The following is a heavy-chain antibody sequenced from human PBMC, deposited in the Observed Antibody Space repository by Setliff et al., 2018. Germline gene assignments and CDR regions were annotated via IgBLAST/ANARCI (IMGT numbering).Heavy chain of an antibody. CDR1: GGSLSGSSDY. V-gene: IGHV4-39*07. CDR3: ARAHTWSLPNDNSGYPGWFDP. D-gene: IGHD3-22*01. Sequence: PSETLSLTCSVSGGSLSGSSDYWGWIRQPPGKGLEWIGSVHYSGTTYYNPSLKSRLTMSVDTSKNHFSLRVSSVTAADTAVYYCARAHTWSLPNDNSGYPGWFDPWGQGTLVTVSS. J-gene: IGHJ5*02. CDR2: VHYSGTT.